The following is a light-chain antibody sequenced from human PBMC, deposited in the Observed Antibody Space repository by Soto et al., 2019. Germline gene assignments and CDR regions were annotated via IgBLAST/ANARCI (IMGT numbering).Light chain of an antibody. Sequence: QPVLTQPRSVSGSPGQSVTISCTGTSSDVGGYSYVSWYQQHPGKAPKLMIYDVSKRPSGVPDRFSGSKSGNTASLTISGLQAEDEADYYCCSYAGSYTQVFGGGTKLTVL. CDR2: DVS. V-gene: IGLV2-11*01. CDR3: CSYAGSYTQV. J-gene: IGLJ2*01. CDR1: SSDVGGYSY.